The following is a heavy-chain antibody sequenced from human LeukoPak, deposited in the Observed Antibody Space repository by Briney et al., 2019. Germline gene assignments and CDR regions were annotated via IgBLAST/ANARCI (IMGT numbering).Heavy chain of an antibody. CDR1: GFTFSSYE. J-gene: IGHJ4*02. V-gene: IGHV3-48*03. CDR2: ISSSGSTI. CDR3: ARARTIFGVVIIPQHFDY. D-gene: IGHD3-3*01. Sequence: GGSLRLSCAASGFTFSSYEMNWVRQAPGKGLEWVSYISSSGSTIYYADSVKGRFTISRDNAKNSLYLQMNSLRAEDTAVYYCARARTIFGVVIIPQHFDYWGQGTLVTVSS.